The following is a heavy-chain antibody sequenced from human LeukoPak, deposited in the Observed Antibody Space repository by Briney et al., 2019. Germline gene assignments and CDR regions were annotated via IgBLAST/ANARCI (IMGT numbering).Heavy chain of an antibody. CDR3: AILTYYDFWSGYPRDAFDI. CDR2: ISSSSSYI. V-gene: IGHV3-21*01. CDR1: GFTFSSYS. Sequence: GGSLRLSCAASGFTFSSYSMNWVRQAPGKGLEWVSSISSSSSYIYYADSVKGRFTISRDNAKNSLYLQMNSLRAEDTAVYYCAILTYYDFWSGYPRDAFDIWGQGTMVTVSS. D-gene: IGHD3-3*01. J-gene: IGHJ3*02.